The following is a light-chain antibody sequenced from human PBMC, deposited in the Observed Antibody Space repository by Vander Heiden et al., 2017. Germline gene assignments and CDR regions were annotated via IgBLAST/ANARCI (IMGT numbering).Light chain of an antibody. CDR1: SIGGST. CDR2: DDS. Sequence: SYVLTQPPSVSVAPGKTARITCGGSSIGGSTVHWYQQKPGQAPGLVVYDDSDRPSGIPERFSGSNFGNTATLIISRVEAGDEADYYCQVWDSSSNQPVFGGGTKLTVL. V-gene: IGLV3-21*03. J-gene: IGLJ2*01. CDR3: QVWDSSSNQPV.